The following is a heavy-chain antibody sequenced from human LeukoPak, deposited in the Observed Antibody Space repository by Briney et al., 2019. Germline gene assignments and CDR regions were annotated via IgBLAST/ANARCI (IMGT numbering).Heavy chain of an antibody. D-gene: IGHD4-23*01. CDR1: GGSISSYY. CDR3: AREAITNRTVV. CDR2: IYYSGST. Sequence: PETLSLTCTVSGGSISSYYWSWIRQPPGKGLEWIGYIYYSGSTNYNPSLKSRVTISVDTSKNQFSLKLSSVTAADTAVYYCAREAITNRTVVWGQGPLVTVSS. J-gene: IGHJ4*02. V-gene: IGHV4-59*01.